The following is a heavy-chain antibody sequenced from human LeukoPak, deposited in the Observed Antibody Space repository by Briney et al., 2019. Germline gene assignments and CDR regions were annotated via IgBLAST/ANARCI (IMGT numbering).Heavy chain of an antibody. CDR3: AAPTTVVPLGDY. J-gene: IGHJ4*02. D-gene: IGHD4-17*01. CDR2: INSDGSST. V-gene: IGHV3-74*01. Sequence: GGSLRLSCAASGFTFSSYWMHWVRQAPGKGLVWVSRINSDGSSTSYADSVKGRFTISRDNAKNTLYLQMNSLRAEDTAVYSCAAPTTVVPLGDYWGQGTLVTVSS. CDR1: GFTFSSYW.